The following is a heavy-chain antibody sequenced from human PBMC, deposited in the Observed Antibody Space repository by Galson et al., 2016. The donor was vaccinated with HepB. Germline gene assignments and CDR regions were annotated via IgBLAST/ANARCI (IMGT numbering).Heavy chain of an antibody. D-gene: IGHD3-16*01. CDR3: APHRYEAGEIWLDP. CDR2: IVPALDSA. CDR1: GGIFSGYT. V-gene: IGHV1-69*08. Sequence: SVKVSCKASGGIFSGYTINWVRQAPGQGLEWVGRIVPALDSAHSAQQFQGRVTITADESTDTTYMELSSLTSDDTAVYYCAPHRYEAGEIWLDPWGQGTLVIVSS. J-gene: IGHJ5*02.